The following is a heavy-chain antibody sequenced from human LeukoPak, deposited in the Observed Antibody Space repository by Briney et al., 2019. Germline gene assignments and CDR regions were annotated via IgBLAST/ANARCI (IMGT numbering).Heavy chain of an antibody. CDR1: GGSMSHH. CDR2: ISHTAST. V-gene: IGHV4-59*11. D-gene: IGHD3-10*01. J-gene: IGHJ4*02. CDR3: ARDGGYGSGSSYYNY. Sequence: PSVTLSLTCTVSGGSMSHHWSWIRQSPGKGLEWIGYISHTASTNYNPSLKSRVTLSIDTSKSQLSFQLTSVTAADTAVYYCARDGGYGSGSSYYNYWGQGTLVTVSS.